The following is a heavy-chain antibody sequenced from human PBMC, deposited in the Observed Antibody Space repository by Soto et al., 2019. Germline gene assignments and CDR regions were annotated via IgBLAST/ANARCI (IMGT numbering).Heavy chain of an antibody. CDR3: ARGGEEYYDFWSGYFGAFDI. CDR1: GYTFTSYA. Sequence: ASVKVSCKASGYTFTSYAMHWVRQAPGQRLEWMGWINAGNGNTKYSQKFQGRVTITRDTSASTAYMELSSLRSEDTAVYYCARGGEEYYDFWSGYFGAFDIWGQGTMVTVSS. V-gene: IGHV1-3*01. J-gene: IGHJ3*02. CDR2: INAGNGNT. D-gene: IGHD3-3*01.